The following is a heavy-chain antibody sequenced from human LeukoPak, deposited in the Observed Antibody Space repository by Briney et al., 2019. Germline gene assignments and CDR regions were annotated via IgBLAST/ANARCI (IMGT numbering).Heavy chain of an antibody. CDR2: INHSGST. J-gene: IGHJ4*02. V-gene: IGHV4-34*01. D-gene: IGHD3-22*01. Sequence: PPETLSLTCAVYGGSFSGYYWSWIRQPPGKGLEWIGEINHSGSTNYNPSPKSRVTISVDTSKTQFSLKLSSVTAADTAVYYCARGNSSYYDSSGYYQYYFDYWGQGTLVTVSS. CDR1: GGSFSGYY. CDR3: ARGNSSYYDSSGYYQYYFDY.